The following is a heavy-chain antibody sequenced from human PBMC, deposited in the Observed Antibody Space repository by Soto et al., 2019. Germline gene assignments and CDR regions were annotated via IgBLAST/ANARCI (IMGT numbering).Heavy chain of an antibody. CDR1: GYTFANYD. Sequence: QVQLLQSGAEVRRPGASVRVSCKASGYTFANYDVSWVRQAAGQGLEWMGWMSPATGMTKPTYLPQFRDRVTMTWDTSLATAYLDVHTLTSDDTAVYYCARGGKAGYDFWSNPRGDGLTSCGQGTLVVVSS. CDR2: MSPATGMT. D-gene: IGHD3-3*01. V-gene: IGHV1-8*01. CDR3: ARGGKAGYDFWSNPRGDGLTS. J-gene: IGHJ5*02.